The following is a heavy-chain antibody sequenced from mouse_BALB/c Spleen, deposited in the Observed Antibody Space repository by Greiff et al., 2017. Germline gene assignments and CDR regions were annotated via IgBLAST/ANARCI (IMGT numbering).Heavy chain of an antibody. Sequence: EVNLVESGGGLVKPGGSLKLSCAASGFTFSDYYMYWVRQTPEKRLEWVATISDGGSYNYYPDSVKGRFTISRDNARNILYLQMSSLRSEDTAMYDCARDYAVYYYAMDYWGQGTSVTVSS. CDR3: ARDYAVYYYAMDY. CDR2: ISDGGSYN. J-gene: IGHJ4*01. V-gene: IGHV5-4*02. D-gene: IGHD6-5*01. CDR1: GFTFSDYY.